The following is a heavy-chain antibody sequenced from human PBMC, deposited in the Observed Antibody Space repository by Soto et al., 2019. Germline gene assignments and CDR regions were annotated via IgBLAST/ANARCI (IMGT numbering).Heavy chain of an antibody. CDR1: GYSFSTYW. J-gene: IGHJ4*02. D-gene: IGHD4-4*01. CDR3: ARSWNDFGTYGAFDY. CDR2: IYPADSDT. V-gene: IGHV5-51*01. Sequence: GESLKIACQISGYSFSTYWLAWVRQMPGKGLELMGLIYPADSDTRYSTSFQGQVTLSADKSITTAYLHLSNLKASDTAMYYCARSWNDFGTYGAFDYWGQGTRVTVSS.